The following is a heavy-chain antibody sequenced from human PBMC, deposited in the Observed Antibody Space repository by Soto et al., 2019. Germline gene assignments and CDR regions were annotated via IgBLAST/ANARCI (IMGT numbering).Heavy chain of an antibody. CDR1: GGSISSGGYY. CDR2: IYYSGST. D-gene: IGHD3-16*01. Sequence: SETLSLTCTVSGGSISSGGYYSSWIRQHPGKGLEWIGYIYYSGSTYYNPSLKSRVSISVDTSKNQFSLKLSSVTAADTAVYYCALRLGDPGRLYFDYWGQGTLVTVSS. CDR3: ALRLGDPGRLYFDY. J-gene: IGHJ4*02. V-gene: IGHV4-31*03.